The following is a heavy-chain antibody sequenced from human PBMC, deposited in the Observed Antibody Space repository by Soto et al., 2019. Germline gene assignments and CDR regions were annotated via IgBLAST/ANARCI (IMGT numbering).Heavy chain of an antibody. V-gene: IGHV3-49*03. J-gene: IGHJ4*02. Sequence: GGSLRLSCTASGFTFGDYAMGWFRQAPGKGLEWVGFIRSKAYGGTTEYAASVKGRFTISRDDSKSIAYLQMNSLKTEDTAVYYCTRDRLSRSDYVDYWGQGTLVTVSS. CDR2: IRSKAYGGTT. CDR1: GFTFGDYA. CDR3: TRDRLSRSDYVDY.